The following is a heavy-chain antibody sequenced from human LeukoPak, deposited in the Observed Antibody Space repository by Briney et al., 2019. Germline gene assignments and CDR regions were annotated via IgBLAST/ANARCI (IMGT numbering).Heavy chain of an antibody. J-gene: IGHJ3*02. CDR1: GFTFSSYG. Sequence: PGGSLRLSCAASGFTFSSYGMHWVRQAPGKGLEWVAVIWYDGSNKYYADSAKGRFTISRDNAKNSLYLQMNSLRAEDTAVYYCARDFDIWGQGTMVTVSS. CDR2: IWYDGSNK. CDR3: ARDFDI. V-gene: IGHV3-33*01.